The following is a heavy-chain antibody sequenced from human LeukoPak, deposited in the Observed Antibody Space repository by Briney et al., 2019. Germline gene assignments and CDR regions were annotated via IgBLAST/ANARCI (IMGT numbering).Heavy chain of an antibody. CDR1: GFTFSSYT. Sequence: PGESLRLSCAASGFTFSSYTMSWVRQAPGKGLEWVSDIGGSGDSTYYADSVRGRFTVSRDNSKNTLYLQMNSLTAEDTAVYYCASLYLARGLYYYYGMDVWGQGTTVTVSS. V-gene: IGHV3-23*01. CDR3: ASLYLARGLYYYYGMDV. CDR2: IGGSGDST. J-gene: IGHJ6*02. D-gene: IGHD3-10*01.